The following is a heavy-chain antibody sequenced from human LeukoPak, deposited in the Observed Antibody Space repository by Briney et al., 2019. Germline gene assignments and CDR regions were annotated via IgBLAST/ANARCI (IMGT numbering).Heavy chain of an antibody. CDR3: ARSHIVGATDY. J-gene: IGHJ4*02. CDR2: ISAYNGNT. D-gene: IGHD1-26*01. V-gene: IGHV1-18*04. Sequence: ASVKVSCKASGYTFTSYYMHWVRQAPGQGLEWMGWISAYNGNTNYAQKLQGRVTMTTDTSTSTAYMELRSLRSDDTAVYYCARSHIVGATDYWGQGTLVTVSS. CDR1: GYTFTSYY.